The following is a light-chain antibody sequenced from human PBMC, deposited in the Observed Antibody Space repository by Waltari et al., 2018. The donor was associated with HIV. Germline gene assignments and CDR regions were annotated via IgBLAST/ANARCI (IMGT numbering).Light chain of an antibody. CDR1: QSISSY. Sequence: IQVDQYPSSLSASVGDRVTIPCRASQSISSYLTWYQQKPGKAPKLLIYAASSLHSGVPSRFSGSGSGTDFTLTISSLQPEDFATYYCQQSYSTLYSFGQGTKLEIK. V-gene: IGKV1-39*01. CDR3: QQSYSTLYS. J-gene: IGKJ2*03. CDR2: AAS.